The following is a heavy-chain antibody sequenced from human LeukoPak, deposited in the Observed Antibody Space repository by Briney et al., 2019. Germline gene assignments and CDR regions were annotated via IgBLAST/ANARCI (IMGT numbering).Heavy chain of an antibody. J-gene: IGHJ6*04. CDR1: GFTFSGSA. Sequence: PGGSLRLSCAASGFTFSGSAMRWVRQASGKGLEWVGRIRSKANSYATAYAASVKGRFTISRDDSKNTAYLQMNSLKTEDTAVYYCAALRYFDWSHYGMDVWGKGTTVTVSS. D-gene: IGHD3-9*01. CDR3: AALRYFDWSHYGMDV. CDR2: IRSKANSYAT. V-gene: IGHV3-73*01.